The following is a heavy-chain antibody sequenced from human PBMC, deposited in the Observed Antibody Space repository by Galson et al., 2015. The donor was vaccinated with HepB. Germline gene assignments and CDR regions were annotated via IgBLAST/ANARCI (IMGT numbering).Heavy chain of an antibody. CDR3: AKVFPEKTDGWYLQALYYFDS. CDR1: GFTFSYYA. D-gene: IGHD6-19*01. J-gene: IGHJ4*02. Sequence: SLRLSCAASGFTFSYYAMAWVRPAPGKGLEWISAITPSGDNTYSADSMKGRFFLSRDNSQNALILQMNSLRADDTAIYFCAKVFPEKTDGWYLQALYYFDSWGQGTRVTVSS. V-gene: IGHV3-23*01. CDR2: ITPSGDNT.